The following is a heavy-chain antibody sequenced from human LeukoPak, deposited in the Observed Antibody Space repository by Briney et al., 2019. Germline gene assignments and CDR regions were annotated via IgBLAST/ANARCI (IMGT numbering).Heavy chain of an antibody. V-gene: IGHV4-59*01. D-gene: IGHD2-2*01. J-gene: IGHJ3*02. CDR2: IYYTGST. CDR1: GASISSYY. Sequence: SETLSLTCTVSGASISSYYWSWIRQPPGKGLEWIGYIYYTGSTNYNPSLKSRVTISVDTSKKQFSLKLSSVTAADTAVYYCARDLGYRSTTSCAMAFDIWGQGTMVTVSS. CDR3: ARDLGYRSTTSCAMAFDI.